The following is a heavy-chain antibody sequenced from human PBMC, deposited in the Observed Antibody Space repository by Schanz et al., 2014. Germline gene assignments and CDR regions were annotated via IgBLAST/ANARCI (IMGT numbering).Heavy chain of an antibody. CDR2: IWSDGSGK. Sequence: QVPLVESGGGVVQFGRSLRLSCVASGFTFSSYGMHWVRQAPGKGLEWVAVIWSDGSGKYYADSVKGRFTISRDSPKNTLYLQMNSLRAEDTALYYCARDSGPYYDKSMDVWGQGTTVAVSS. J-gene: IGHJ6*02. V-gene: IGHV3-33*01. CDR1: GFTFSSYG. D-gene: IGHD3-9*01. CDR3: ARDSGPYYDKSMDV.